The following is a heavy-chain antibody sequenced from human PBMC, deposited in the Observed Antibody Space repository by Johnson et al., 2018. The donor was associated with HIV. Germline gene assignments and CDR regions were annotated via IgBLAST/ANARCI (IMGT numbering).Heavy chain of an antibody. Sequence: VQLVESGGGVVQPGRSLRLSCAASGFTFSSYAMHWVRQAPGKGLEWVALISYDGSNEYYADSVKGRFTISRDNSKNTLYLQMNTLRVEDTAVYYCAKDGGSSWSAFDIWGQGTMVTVSS. D-gene: IGHD6-13*01. V-gene: IGHV3-30*04. J-gene: IGHJ3*02. CDR1: GFTFSSYA. CDR2: ISYDGSNE. CDR3: AKDGGSSWSAFDI.